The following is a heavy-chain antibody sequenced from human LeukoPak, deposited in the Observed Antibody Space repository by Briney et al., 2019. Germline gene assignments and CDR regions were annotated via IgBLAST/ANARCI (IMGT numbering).Heavy chain of an antibody. CDR3: AREGPYGSGSYYNNYFDY. D-gene: IGHD3-10*01. J-gene: IGHJ4*02. Sequence: GGSLRLSCAASGFTFSGSGMHWVRQAPGKGLEWVANIKQDGSEKYYVDSVKGRFTISRDNAKNSLYLQMSSLRAEDTAVYYCAREGPYGSGSYYNNYFDYWGQGTLVTVSS. CDR2: IKQDGSEK. V-gene: IGHV3-7*01. CDR1: GFTFSGSG.